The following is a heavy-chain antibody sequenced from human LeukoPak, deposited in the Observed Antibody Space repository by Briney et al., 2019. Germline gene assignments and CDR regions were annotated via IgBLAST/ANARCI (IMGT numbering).Heavy chain of an antibody. D-gene: IGHD3-22*01. V-gene: IGHV4-61*02. Sequence: PSETLSLTCTVSGGSISSESYYWSWIRQPAGKGLEWIGRINTSGNINYNPSLKSRVTMSVDTSKNQFSLKLSSVTAADTAVYYCARDTYYYDSSGYWADYWGQGTLVTVSS. CDR3: ARDTYYYDSSGYWADY. J-gene: IGHJ4*02. CDR2: INTSGNI. CDR1: GGSISSESYY.